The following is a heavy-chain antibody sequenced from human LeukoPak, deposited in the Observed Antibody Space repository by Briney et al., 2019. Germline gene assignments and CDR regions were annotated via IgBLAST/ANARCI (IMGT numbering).Heavy chain of an antibody. Sequence: PSQTLSLTCTVSGGSISSGGYYWSWIRQHPGKGLEWIGYIYYSGSTYYNPSLKSRVTISVDTSKNQFSLKLSSVTAADTAAYYCASLIYYDSSGYGYYFDYWGQGTLVTVSS. CDR2: IYYSGST. V-gene: IGHV4-31*03. J-gene: IGHJ4*02. CDR3: ASLIYYDSSGYGYYFDY. D-gene: IGHD3-22*01. CDR1: GGSISSGGYY.